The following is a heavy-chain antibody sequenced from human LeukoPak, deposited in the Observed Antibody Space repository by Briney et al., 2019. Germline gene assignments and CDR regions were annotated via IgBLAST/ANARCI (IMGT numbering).Heavy chain of an antibody. Sequence: SGTLSLTCAVSGGSISSSNWWSWVRQPPGKGLEWIGEIYHSGSTNYNPSLKSRVTISVDKSKSQFSLKLSSVTAADTAVYYCARATQGMVRGVIITDWGQGTLVTVSS. CDR2: IYHSGST. CDR1: GGSISSSNW. J-gene: IGHJ4*02. V-gene: IGHV4-4*02. D-gene: IGHD3-10*01. CDR3: ARATQGMVRGVIITD.